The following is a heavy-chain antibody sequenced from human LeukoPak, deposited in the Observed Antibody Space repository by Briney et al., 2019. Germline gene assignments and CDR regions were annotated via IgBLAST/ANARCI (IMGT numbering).Heavy chain of an antibody. CDR3: ARASRELLDY. J-gene: IGHJ4*02. Sequence: PGGSLRLSCAASGFTVSSNYMSWVRQAPGKGLEWVSVIYSGGSTYYADSVKGRFTISRDNSKNTLYLQMNSLRAEDTAVYYRARASRELLDYWGQGTLVTVSS. V-gene: IGHV3-53*01. CDR2: IYSGGST. D-gene: IGHD1-26*01. CDR1: GFTVSSNY.